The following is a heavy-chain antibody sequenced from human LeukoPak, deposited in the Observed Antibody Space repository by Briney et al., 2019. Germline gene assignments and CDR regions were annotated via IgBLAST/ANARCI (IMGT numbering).Heavy chain of an antibody. D-gene: IGHD2-2*01. J-gene: IGHJ4*02. CDR3: ARDRDCGTTTCSVDY. CDR2: ITNSGSTI. CDR1: GFSFSDYY. V-gene: IGHV3-11*01. Sequence: GGFLRLSCAASGFSFSDYYMSWVRQAPGKGLEWISYITNSGSTIYYAESVKGRFTISRDDAKNSLYLQMNNLRAEDTAVYYCARDRDCGTTTCSVDYWGQGTLVTVSS.